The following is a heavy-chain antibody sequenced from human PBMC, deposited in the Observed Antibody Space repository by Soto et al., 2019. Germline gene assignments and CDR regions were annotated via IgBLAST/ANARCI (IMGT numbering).Heavy chain of an antibody. CDR2: ISWNSGSI. J-gene: IGHJ4*02. D-gene: IGHD3-3*01. V-gene: IGHV3-9*01. CDR1: GFTFDDYA. CDR3: VKDIDPFRPDYDFWSGYDY. Sequence: GGSLRLSCAASGFTFDDYAMHWVRQAPGKGLEWVSGISWNSGSIGYADSVKGRFTISRDNAKNSLYLQMNSLRAEDTALYYCVKDIDPFRPDYDFWSGYDYWGQGTLVTVSS.